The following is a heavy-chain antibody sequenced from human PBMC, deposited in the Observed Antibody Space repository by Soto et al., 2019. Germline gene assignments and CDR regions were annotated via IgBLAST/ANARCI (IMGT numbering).Heavy chain of an antibody. D-gene: IGHD3-10*01. CDR1: EFTFSDYY. CDR3: ARDMIRGLYYFDY. J-gene: IGHJ4*02. Sequence: QVQLVESGGGLVKPGGSLRLSCAASEFTFSDYYMSWIRQAPGKGLEWVSYISSSGRTVYHADSVKGRFTISRDNAKNSLYLQMNSLRAEDTAVYYCARDMIRGLYYFDYWGQGTLVTVSS. V-gene: IGHV3-11*01. CDR2: ISSSGRTV.